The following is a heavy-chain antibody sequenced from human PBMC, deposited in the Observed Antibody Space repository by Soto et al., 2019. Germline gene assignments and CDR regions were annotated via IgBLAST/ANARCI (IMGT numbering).Heavy chain of an antibody. J-gene: IGHJ4*02. D-gene: IGHD5-18*01. V-gene: IGHV3-48*03. CDR3: ARDSGDIQLWFPPGFDY. Sequence: PGGSLRLSCAASGFTFSSYEMNWVRQAPGKGLEWVSCISSSGSTIYYADSVKGRFTISRDNAKNSLYLQMNSLRAEDTAVYYCARDSGDIQLWFPPGFDYWGQGTQVTVSS. CDR1: GFTFSSYE. CDR2: ISSSGSTI.